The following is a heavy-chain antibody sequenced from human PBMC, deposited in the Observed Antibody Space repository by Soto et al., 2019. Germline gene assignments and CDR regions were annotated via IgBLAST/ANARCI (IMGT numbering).Heavy chain of an antibody. CDR3: VRDVVWGATLIWGVVARGVDM. D-gene: IGHD3-16*01. CDR1: GYTFINDG. Sequence: QAQLVQSGAEVRKPGASVNVSCRTSGYTFINDGVSWVRQAPGQGLVWMGWISTYNGQTNVAQNLQGRVTLPSDAFARTIYLELKRLRSDDTAMYFCVRDVVWGATLIWGVVARGVDMWGQGTPVTVSS. V-gene: IGHV1-18*01. J-gene: IGHJ3*01. CDR2: ISTYNGQT.